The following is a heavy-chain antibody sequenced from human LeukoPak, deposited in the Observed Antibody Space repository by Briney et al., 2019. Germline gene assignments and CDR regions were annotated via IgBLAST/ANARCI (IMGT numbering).Heavy chain of an antibody. J-gene: IGHJ4*02. CDR1: GASISNPGYY. Sequence: PSQTLSLTCTVSGASISNPGYYWSWIRQPPGEGLEWIGYISYSGSPYYNPSLRSRLIISIDTSNNQFSLRLSSVTAADTAVYFCASIREGTSLYDYWGQGILVTASS. CDR2: ISYSGSP. CDR3: ASIREGTSLYDY. V-gene: IGHV4-30-4*01. D-gene: IGHD2-2*01.